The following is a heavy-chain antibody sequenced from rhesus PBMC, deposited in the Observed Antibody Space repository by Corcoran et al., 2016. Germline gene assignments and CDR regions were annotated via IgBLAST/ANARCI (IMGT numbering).Heavy chain of an antibody. J-gene: IGHJ4*01. D-gene: IGHD6-31*01. Sequence: QVQLQESAPGLVKPSETLSLTCAVSGGSFSGYYWGWIRQPPGEGLEWIGYISGSSRSPDSNPTLKSRFTISTDTSKNQFSLKLSSVTAADTAVYSCARARSSGWCFDYWGQGVLVTVSS. V-gene: IGHV4-165*01. CDR2: ISGSSRSP. CDR3: ARARSSGWCFDY. CDR1: GGSFSGYY.